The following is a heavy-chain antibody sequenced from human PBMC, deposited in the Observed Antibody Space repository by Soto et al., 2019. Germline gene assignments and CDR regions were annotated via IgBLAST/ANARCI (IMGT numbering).Heavy chain of an antibody. D-gene: IGHD3-22*01. CDR2: IYYSGST. J-gene: IGHJ5*02. CDR3: ARSTIVGSWFDP. CDR1: GGSISSSSYY. V-gene: IGHV4-39*01. Sequence: QLQLQESGPGLVKPSETLSLTCTVSGGSISSSSYYWGWIRQPPGKGLEWIGSIYYSGSTYYNPSLKSRVTISVDTSQNQFSLKLSSVTAADTAVYYCARSTIVGSWFDPWGQGTLVTVSS.